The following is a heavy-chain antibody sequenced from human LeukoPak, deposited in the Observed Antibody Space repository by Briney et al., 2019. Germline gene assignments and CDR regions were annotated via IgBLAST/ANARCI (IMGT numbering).Heavy chain of an antibody. J-gene: IGHJ4*02. CDR3: ARRDYYDSSGPHFDYYFDY. CDR2: INHSGST. V-gene: IGHV4-34*01. CDR1: GGSFSGYY. D-gene: IGHD3-22*01. Sequence: PSETLSLTCAVYGGSFSGYYWSWIRQPPGKGLEWIGEINHSGSTNYNPSLKSRVTISVDTSKNQFSLKLSSVTAADTAVYYCARRDYYDSSGPHFDYYFDYWGQGTLATVSS.